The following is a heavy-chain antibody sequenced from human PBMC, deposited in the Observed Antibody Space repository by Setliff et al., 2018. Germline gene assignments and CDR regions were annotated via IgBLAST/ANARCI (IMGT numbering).Heavy chain of an antibody. V-gene: IGHV3-23*01. D-gene: IGHD1-26*01. J-gene: IGHJ6*03. CDR1: GFTFSGYA. CDR3: AKGGSVGATSYYYYYIVF. CDR2: ISGSGGST. Sequence: PGGSLRLSCAASGFTFSGYAMSWVRQAPGKGLEWVSAISGSGGSTYYADSVKGRFTISRDNSKNTLYLQMNSLRAEDTAVYYCAKGGSVGATSYYYYYIVFWGKGTTVTVSS.